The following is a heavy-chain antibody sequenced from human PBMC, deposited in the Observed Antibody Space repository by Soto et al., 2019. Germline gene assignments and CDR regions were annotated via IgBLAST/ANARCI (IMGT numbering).Heavy chain of an antibody. D-gene: IGHD2-15*01. V-gene: IGHV3-30*03. CDR3: ARISRYCSGGDCHA. CDR2: ISYDGSNT. CDR1: GVSFNSYD. Sequence: PVGSVRLSCAASGVSFNSYDMHWVRQAPGKGPEWVAIISYDGSNTYYSDSVRGRSTISRDNSKDTLYLQMHSLRSEDTAIYYCARISRYCSGGDCHAWGQGTQVTVSS. J-gene: IGHJ5*02.